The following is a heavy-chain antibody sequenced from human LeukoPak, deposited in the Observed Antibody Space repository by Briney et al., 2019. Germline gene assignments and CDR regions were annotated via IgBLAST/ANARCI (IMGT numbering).Heavy chain of an antibody. CDR3: VRGYGDYSYFDQ. V-gene: IGHV6-1*01. Sequence: SQTLSLTCAISGDSVSTNSAAWNWLRQSPSRGLEWLGRTYHRSRWYRDYAESMKSRIIINPDTFKNQLYLQVNSVTPEDTAIYYCVRGYGDYSYFDQWGQGILVTVSS. CDR2: TYHRSRWYR. CDR1: GDSVSTNSAA. J-gene: IGHJ5*02. D-gene: IGHD4-17*01.